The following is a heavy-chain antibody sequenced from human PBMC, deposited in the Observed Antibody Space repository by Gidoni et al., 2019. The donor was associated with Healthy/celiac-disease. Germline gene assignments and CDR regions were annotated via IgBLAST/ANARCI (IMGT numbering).Heavy chain of an antibody. Sequence: EVQLLESGGGVVQPGGSLRLSCAASGFTFSSYARSWVRQAPGKGLEWVSAISGSGGSTYYADSVKGRFTISRDNSKNTLYLQMNSLRAEDTAVYYCAKGEGDSGPPVGAFDIWGQGTMVTVSS. J-gene: IGHJ3*02. CDR3: AKGEGDSGPPVGAFDI. V-gene: IGHV3-23*01. CDR2: ISGSGGST. D-gene: IGHD6-13*01. CDR1: GFTFSSYA.